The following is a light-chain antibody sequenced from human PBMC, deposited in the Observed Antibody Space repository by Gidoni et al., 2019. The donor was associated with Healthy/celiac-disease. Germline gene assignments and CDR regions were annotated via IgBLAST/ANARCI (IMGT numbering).Light chain of an antibody. CDR3: SSYTSSSTPYVV. Sequence: QSALTQPASLSGSPGQSTTISCTGTSSDVGGYNYVSWYQQHPGKAPKLMIYDVSNRPSGVSNRFSGSKSGNTASLTISGLQAEDEADYYCSSYTSSSTPYVVFGGGTKLTVL. V-gene: IGLV2-14*03. J-gene: IGLJ2*01. CDR1: SSDVGGYNY. CDR2: DVS.